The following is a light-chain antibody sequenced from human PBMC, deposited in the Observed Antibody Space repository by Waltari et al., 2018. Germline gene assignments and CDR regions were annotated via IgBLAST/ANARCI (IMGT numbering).Light chain of an antibody. Sequence: QLVLTQSPSASASLGASVKLTCTLSSGHSSNVIAWLQQRPEKGPRYLMKVNSDGSHSKGDEIPDRFSDSSSGAERYLTISSLQSEDEGDYYCQTGGHGTWVFGGGTKLTVL. J-gene: IGLJ3*02. CDR3: QTGGHGTWV. V-gene: IGLV4-69*01. CDR2: VNSDGSH. CDR1: SGHSSNV.